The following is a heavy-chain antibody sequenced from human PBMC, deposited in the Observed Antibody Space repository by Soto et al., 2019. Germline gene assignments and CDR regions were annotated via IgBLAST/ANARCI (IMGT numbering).Heavy chain of an antibody. CDR1: GVTVTSNY. Sequence: PGGSLRLSCAASGVTVTSNYMSWVRQAPGKGLEWVSIIYSGGSTYYADSVKGRFTISRHNSRNTLYLQMNSLRTEDTAVYYCARILYSNTFYYYYMDVWGKGTTVTVSS. CDR3: ARILYSNTFYYYYMDV. CDR2: IYSGGST. D-gene: IGHD6-13*01. V-gene: IGHV3-53*04. J-gene: IGHJ6*03.